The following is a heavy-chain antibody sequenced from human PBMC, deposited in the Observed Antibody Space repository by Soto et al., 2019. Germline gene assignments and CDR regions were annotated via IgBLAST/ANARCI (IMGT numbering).Heavy chain of an antibody. Sequence: GGSLRLSCAASGFTFSSYAMSWVRQAPGKGLEWVSAISGSGGSTYYADSVKGRFTISRDNSKSTLYLQMNSLRSEDTAVYYCASPTGELSSFDYWGQGTLVTVSS. J-gene: IGHJ4*02. CDR3: ASPTGELSSFDY. V-gene: IGHV3-23*01. D-gene: IGHD3-16*02. CDR1: GFTFSSYA. CDR2: ISGSGGST.